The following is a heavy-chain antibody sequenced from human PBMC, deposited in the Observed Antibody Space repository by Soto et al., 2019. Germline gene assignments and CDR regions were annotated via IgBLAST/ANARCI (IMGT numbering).Heavy chain of an antibody. CDR1: GGSISGYF. Sequence: QVQLQESGPGLVKPSETLSLTCTVSGGSISGYFWSWIRQPPGKGLEWIVIIHYSGSTDYNPSLKSRVTIAVDTSKNQFSLKLSSVSAADTAVYYCARKGASGSYSNWGQGTLVTVSS. J-gene: IGHJ4*02. V-gene: IGHV4-59*08. CDR2: IHYSGST. CDR3: ARKGASGSYSN. D-gene: IGHD1-26*01.